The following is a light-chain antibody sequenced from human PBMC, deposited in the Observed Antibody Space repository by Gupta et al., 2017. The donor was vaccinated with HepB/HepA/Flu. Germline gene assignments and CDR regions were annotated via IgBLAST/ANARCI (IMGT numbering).Light chain of an antibody. CDR2: DNI. CDR1: RSNIGSGYD. V-gene: IGLV1-40*01. J-gene: IGLJ3*02. CDR3: QYYGSLTGVV. Sequence: QSVLTQPPSVSGAPGQRVTISCTGSRSNIGSGYDIYWYQQLPGTAPNLPNYDNIKRPSGVPDRFSASESDTSVSMAITGLQAEGEGYYYCQYYGSLTGVVFGGGTKLTVL.